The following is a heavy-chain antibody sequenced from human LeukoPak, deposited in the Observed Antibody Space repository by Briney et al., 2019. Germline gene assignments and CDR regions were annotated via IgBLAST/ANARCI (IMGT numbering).Heavy chain of an antibody. Sequence: GRSLRLSCAAPGFTFDDYAMHWVRQAPGKGLEWVSGITYNSGTIGYADSVKGRFTISRDNAKNSLYLQMNSLRGEDTALYYCAKAGGATMTYIDYWGQGTLVTVSS. V-gene: IGHV3-9*01. CDR1: GFTFDDYA. D-gene: IGHD5-24*01. J-gene: IGHJ4*02. CDR3: AKAGGATMTYIDY. CDR2: ITYNSGTI.